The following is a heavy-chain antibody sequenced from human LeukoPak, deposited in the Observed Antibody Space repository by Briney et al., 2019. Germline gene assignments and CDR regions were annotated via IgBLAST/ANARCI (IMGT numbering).Heavy chain of an antibody. V-gene: IGHV3-53*01. D-gene: IGHD3-22*01. J-gene: IGHJ4*02. CDR3: ARGSYDDKGSHSFDY. Sequence: SGGSLRLSCAASGFTVSSNYMSWVRQAPGKGLEWVSVSYSGGSTYYAESVKGRFTISRDNSKNTLYLQMNSLRAEDTAVYYCARGSYDDKGSHSFDYWGQGTLVTVSS. CDR2: SYSGGST. CDR1: GFTVSSNY.